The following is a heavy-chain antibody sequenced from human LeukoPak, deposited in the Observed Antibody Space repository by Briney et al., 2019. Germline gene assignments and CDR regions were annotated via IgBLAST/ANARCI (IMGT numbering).Heavy chain of an antibody. V-gene: IGHV3-30*02. CDR2: IRNDGSNE. CDR3: AKDRGDLPPYFDY. Sequence: GGSLRLSCAASGFSFSVFAMHWVRQAQGKGLEWVAFIRNDGSNENYADSVKGRFTISRDKSKNTLYLQMNSLRAEDTAVYYCAKDRGDLPPYFDYWGQGTLVTVSS. J-gene: IGHJ4*02. CDR1: GFSFSVFA. D-gene: IGHD2-21*02.